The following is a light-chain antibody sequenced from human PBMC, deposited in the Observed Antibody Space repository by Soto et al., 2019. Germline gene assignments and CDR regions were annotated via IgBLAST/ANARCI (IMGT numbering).Light chain of an antibody. V-gene: IGKV3-20*01. Sequence: EIVLTQSPGTLSLSPGERATLSCRASQSVRSSYLAWYQQKPGQAPRLLIYGASSRATGIPHRFSGSGSGTDFTLTISRLEPEDVAVYYCQQYGSSPGFTFGPGAKVDIK. CDR3: QQYGSSPGFT. CDR1: QSVRSSY. J-gene: IGKJ3*01. CDR2: GAS.